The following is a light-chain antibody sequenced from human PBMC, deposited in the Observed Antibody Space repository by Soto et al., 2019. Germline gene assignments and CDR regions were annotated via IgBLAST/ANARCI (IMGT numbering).Light chain of an antibody. CDR3: CSYAGISTFYV. CDR2: GVN. CDR1: SSDVGSYNL. V-gene: IGLV2-23*02. J-gene: IGLJ1*01. Sequence: QSVLTQPASVSGSPGQSITISCTGTSSDVGSYNLVSWYQQHPGKAPKLMIYGVNKRLSGVSNRFSGSKSGNTASLTISGLQAEDEADYYCCSYAGISTFYVFGTGTKVTVL.